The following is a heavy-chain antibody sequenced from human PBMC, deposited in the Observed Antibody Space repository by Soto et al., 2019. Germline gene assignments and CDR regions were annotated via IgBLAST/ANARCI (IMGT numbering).Heavy chain of an antibody. D-gene: IGHD3-16*01. CDR2: IYYSGST. Sequence: SETLSLTCTVSGGSISSYYWSWIRQPPGKGLEWIGYIYYSGSTKYNPSLESRVTISVDPSKKQFSLKLSAVTAADTAVYYCATVAVMDYYYYGMDVWGQGTTVTVSS. J-gene: IGHJ6*02. CDR3: ATVAVMDYYYYGMDV. V-gene: IGHV4-59*01. CDR1: GGSISSYY.